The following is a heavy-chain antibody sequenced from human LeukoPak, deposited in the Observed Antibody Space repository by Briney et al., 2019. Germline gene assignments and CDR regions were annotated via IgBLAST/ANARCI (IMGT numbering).Heavy chain of an antibody. CDR1: GGSISSYY. CDR3: ARTQEAGYSSGWYDSYYYYYMDV. V-gene: IGHV4-59*01. CDR2: IHYTGST. Sequence: SETLSLTCTVSGGSISSYYWSWIRQPPGKGLEWIGYIHYTGSTNYNPSLKSRVTISVDTSKNQFSLKLSSVTAADTAVYYCARTQEAGYSSGWYDSYYYYYMDVWGKGTTVTISS. J-gene: IGHJ6*03. D-gene: IGHD6-19*01.